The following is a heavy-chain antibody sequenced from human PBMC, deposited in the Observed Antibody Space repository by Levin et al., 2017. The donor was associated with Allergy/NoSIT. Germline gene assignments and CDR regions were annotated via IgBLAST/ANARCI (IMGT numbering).Heavy chain of an antibody. CDR3: AKGTVTTIRYYYYYGMDV. CDR2: ISYDGSNK. D-gene: IGHD4-17*01. J-gene: IGHJ6*02. V-gene: IGHV3-30*18. CDR1: GFTFSSYG. Sequence: GESLKISCAASGFTFSSYGMHWVRQAPGKGLEWVAVISYDGSNKYYADSVKGRFTISRDNSKNTLYLQMNSLRAEDTAVYYCAKGTVTTIRYYYYYGMDVWGQGTTVTVSS.